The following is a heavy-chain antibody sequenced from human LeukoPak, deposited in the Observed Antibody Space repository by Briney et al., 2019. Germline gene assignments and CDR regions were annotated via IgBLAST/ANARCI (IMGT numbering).Heavy chain of an antibody. D-gene: IGHD5-24*01. CDR1: GGTFSSYA. J-gene: IGHJ6*04. V-gene: IGHV1-69*01. CDR2: IIPIFGTA. Sequence: GASVKVSCKASGGTFSSYAISWVRQAPGQGLEWMGGIIPIFGTANYAQKFQGRVTITADESTSTAYMELSSLRSEDTAVYYCARGAGYSTLPYYYGMDVWGKGTTVTVSS. CDR3: ARGAGYSTLPYYYGMDV.